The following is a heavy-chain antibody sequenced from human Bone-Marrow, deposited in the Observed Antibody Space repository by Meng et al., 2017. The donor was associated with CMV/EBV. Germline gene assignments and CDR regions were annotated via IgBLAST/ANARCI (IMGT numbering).Heavy chain of an antibody. CDR2: IKEDGSQQ. CDR3: ATRSASDY. V-gene: IGHV3-7*01. CDR1: GFTFSTYW. D-gene: IGHD2-2*01. Sequence: GESLKISCATSGFTFSTYWMSWVRQAPGKGLEWVASIKEDGSQQYYGDSVKGRFTISRDNARNPLYLQMHSLRAEDTAVYHCATRSASDYWGQGALVTVSS. J-gene: IGHJ4*02.